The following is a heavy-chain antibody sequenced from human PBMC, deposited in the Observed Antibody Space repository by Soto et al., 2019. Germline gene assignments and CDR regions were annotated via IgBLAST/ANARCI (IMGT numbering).Heavy chain of an antibody. J-gene: IGHJ5*02. CDR2: INPNSGGS. CDR3: ARGPSHKWFDP. V-gene: IGHV1-2*02. Sequence: GASVKVSCKASGYTFTGYYMHWVRQAPGQGPEWMGWINPNSGGSNYAQKFQVRVTMTRDTSTSTVYMELSRLRSDDTAVYYCARGPSHKWFDPWGQGTLVTVS. CDR1: GYTFTGYY.